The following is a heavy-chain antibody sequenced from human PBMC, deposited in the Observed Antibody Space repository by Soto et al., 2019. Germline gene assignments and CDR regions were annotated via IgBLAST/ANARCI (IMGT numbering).Heavy chain of an antibody. V-gene: IGHV5-51*01. CDR1: GYSFTDNW. CDR2: VLPHDSEA. Sequence: PWESLKISCEASGYSFTDNWIGWVRQMPGKGLDWMGMVLPHDSEARVSPSLQGQVTISADKYINTAYLQWSSLKASDTAMYYCARRYLTGTNSDYFTYWGQGTLVTVSS. CDR3: ARRYLTGTNSDYFTY. D-gene: IGHD3-9*01. J-gene: IGHJ4*02.